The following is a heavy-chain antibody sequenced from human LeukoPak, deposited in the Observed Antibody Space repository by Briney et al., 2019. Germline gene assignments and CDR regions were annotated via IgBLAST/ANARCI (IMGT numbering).Heavy chain of an antibody. CDR3: ATMIVPWYYFDY. Sequence: GGSLRLSCAASGFTFSDYWMSWVRQAPGKGLEWVANINLDGSERNYVDSMKGRFTISRDNARNSLYLQMNSLRVEDTAVYYCATMIVPWYYFDYWGQGTLVTVSS. CDR1: GFTFSDYW. CDR2: INLDGSER. D-gene: IGHD3-22*01. J-gene: IGHJ4*02. V-gene: IGHV3-7*01.